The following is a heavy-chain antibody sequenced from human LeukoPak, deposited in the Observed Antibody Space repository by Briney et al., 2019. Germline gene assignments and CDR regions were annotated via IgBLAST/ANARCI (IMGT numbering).Heavy chain of an antibody. CDR2: IYYSGST. CDR1: GGSISSSSYF. CDR3: ARRKKLDGYNY. D-gene: IGHD5-24*01. Sequence: PSETLSLTCTVSGGSISSSSYFWGWIRQPPGKGLEWIGNIYYSGSTSYNPSLKSRVTISVDTSKNQFSLKLSSVTAADTAVYYCARRKKLDGYNYWGQGTLVTVSS. V-gene: IGHV4-39*01. J-gene: IGHJ4*02.